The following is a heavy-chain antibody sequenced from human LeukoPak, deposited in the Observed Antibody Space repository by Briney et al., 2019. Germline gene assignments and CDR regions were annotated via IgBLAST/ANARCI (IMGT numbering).Heavy chain of an antibody. CDR2: MGTGDDT. CDR1: GFTLRNYD. D-gene: IGHD6-13*01. CDR3: ARRSAAAGTDAFDI. Sequence: GGSLRLSCAASGFTLRNYDMHWVRQPPGKGLEWVSAMGTGDDTYYSGSVEGRFTTVRENAKNTVYLQMNSLRAGDTAMYYCARRSAAAGTDAFDIWGQGTMVIVSS. J-gene: IGHJ3*02. V-gene: IGHV3-13*01.